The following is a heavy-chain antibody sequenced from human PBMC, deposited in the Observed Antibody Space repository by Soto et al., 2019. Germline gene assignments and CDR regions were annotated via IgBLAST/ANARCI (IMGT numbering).Heavy chain of an antibody. CDR1: GFTFSTYN. J-gene: IGHJ5*02. D-gene: IGHD3-9*01. V-gene: IGHV3-21*01. CDR3: VREADDTSTGYRWFDP. CDR2: ITSSGRYI. Sequence: GGSLRLSCAVSGFTFSTYNMHWVRQAPGKGLEWVSSITSSGRYIYDADSVKGRFIISRDNLKNSLSLQMNSLRAEDTAIYYCVREADDTSTGYRWFDPWGPGTLVTVSS.